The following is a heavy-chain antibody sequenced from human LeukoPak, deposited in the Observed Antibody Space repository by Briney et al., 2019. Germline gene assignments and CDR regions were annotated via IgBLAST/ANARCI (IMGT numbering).Heavy chain of an antibody. CDR2: INPNSGGT. CDR3: ARDPGYYDSSGYPVVGYFQH. D-gene: IGHD3-22*01. J-gene: IGHJ1*01. CDR1: GYTFTGYY. Sequence: GASVKVSCKASGYTFTGYYMHWVRQAPGQGLEWMGRINPNSGGTNYAQKFQGRVTMTRDTSTSTVYMELSSLRSEDTAVYYCARDPGYYDSSGYPVVGYFQHWGQGTLVTVSS. V-gene: IGHV1-2*06.